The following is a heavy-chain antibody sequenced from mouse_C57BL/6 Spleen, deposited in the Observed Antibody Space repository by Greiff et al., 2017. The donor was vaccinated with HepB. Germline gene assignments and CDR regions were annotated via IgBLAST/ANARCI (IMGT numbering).Heavy chain of an antibody. CDR2: ISGGGGNT. V-gene: IGHV5-9*01. Sequence: EVQGVESGGGLVKPGGSLKLSCAASGFTFSSYTMSWVRQTPEKRLEWVATISGGGGNTYYPDSVKGRFTISRDNAKNTLYLQMSSLRSEDTALYYCARPGSSGYWFAYWGQGTLVTVSA. D-gene: IGHD3-2*02. CDR1: GFTFSSYT. CDR3: ARPGSSGYWFAY. J-gene: IGHJ3*01.